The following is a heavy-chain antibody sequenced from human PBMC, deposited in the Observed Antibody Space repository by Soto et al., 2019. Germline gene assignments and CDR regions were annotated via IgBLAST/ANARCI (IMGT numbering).Heavy chain of an antibody. Sequence: GGSLRLSCAASGFTFSSYGMHWVRQAPGKGLEWVAVIWYDGSNKYYADSVKGRFTISRDNSKNTLYLQMNSLRAEDTAVYYCARDWSGSSSWYETRPDDYWGQGTLVTVSS. J-gene: IGHJ4*02. D-gene: IGHD6-13*01. V-gene: IGHV3-33*01. CDR1: GFTFSSYG. CDR3: ARDWSGSSSWYETRPDDY. CDR2: IWYDGSNK.